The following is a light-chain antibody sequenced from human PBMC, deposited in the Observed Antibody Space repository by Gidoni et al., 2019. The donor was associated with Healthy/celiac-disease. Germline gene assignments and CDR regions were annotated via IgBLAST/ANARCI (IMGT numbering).Light chain of an antibody. V-gene: IGKV1-39*01. CDR3: QQSYSTPPYT. J-gene: IGKJ2*01. Sequence: DIQMTQSRSSLSASVGDRVTITCRASKSISSYLNWYQQKPGKAPNLLISAASSLQSGVPSRFSGSGSGTDFTLTISSLQPEDFATYYCQQSYSTPPYTFGQGTKLEIK. CDR2: AAS. CDR1: KSISSY.